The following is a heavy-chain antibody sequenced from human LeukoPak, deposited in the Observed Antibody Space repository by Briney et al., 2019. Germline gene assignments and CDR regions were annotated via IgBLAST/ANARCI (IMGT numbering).Heavy chain of an antibody. CDR2: ISYDGSNK. J-gene: IGHJ3*02. CDR3: AKEKPRDAFDI. V-gene: IGHV3-30*18. CDR1: GFTFSSYG. Sequence: GGSLRLSCAASGFTFSSYGMHWVRQAPGKGLEWVAVISYDGSNKYYADSVKGRFTISRDNSKNTLYLQMNSLRAEDTAVYYCAKEKPRDAFDIWGQGQWSPSLQ.